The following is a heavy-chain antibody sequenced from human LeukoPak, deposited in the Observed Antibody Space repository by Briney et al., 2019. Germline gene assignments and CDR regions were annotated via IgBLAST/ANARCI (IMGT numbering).Heavy chain of an antibody. CDR2: IGGTSRSI. D-gene: IGHD3-10*01. V-gene: IGHV3-21*04. CDR1: GFIFSRYS. Sequence: GGSLRLSCATSGFIFSRYSMNWVRQVPGKGLEWVSSIGGTSRSIYHADSVKGRFTISRDNAKNTRYLQMNSLRAEDTAVYYCAKGLMVRGVVYYYLDVWGKGTTVSVSS. J-gene: IGHJ6*03. CDR3: AKGLMVRGVVYYYLDV.